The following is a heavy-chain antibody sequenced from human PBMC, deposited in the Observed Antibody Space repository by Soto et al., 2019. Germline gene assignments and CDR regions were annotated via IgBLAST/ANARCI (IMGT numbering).Heavy chain of an antibody. Sequence: PGGSLRLSCAASRFTFTRYSMNWVRQAPGKGLEWVSSISSTTNYIYYADSMKGRFTVSRDNAKNSVYLEMNSLRAEDTALYYCAREYEDLTSHFAYWGQGILVTVS. D-gene: IGHD3-3*01. CDR3: AREYEDLTSHFAY. J-gene: IGHJ4*02. CDR1: RFTFTRYS. V-gene: IGHV3-21*01. CDR2: ISSTTNYI.